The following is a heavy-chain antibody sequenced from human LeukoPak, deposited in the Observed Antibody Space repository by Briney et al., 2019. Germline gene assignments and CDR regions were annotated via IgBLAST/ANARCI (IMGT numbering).Heavy chain of an antibody. CDR3: ASPLWFGESAQRNYYYYYMDV. Sequence: ASVKVSCKASGGTFSSYAISWVRQAPGQGLEWMGGIIPIFGTANYAQKFQGRVTITTDESTSTAYMELSSLRSEDTAVYYCASPLWFGESAQRNYYYYYMDVWGKGTTVTVSS. CDR1: GGTFSSYA. D-gene: IGHD3-10*01. CDR2: IIPIFGTA. V-gene: IGHV1-69*05. J-gene: IGHJ6*03.